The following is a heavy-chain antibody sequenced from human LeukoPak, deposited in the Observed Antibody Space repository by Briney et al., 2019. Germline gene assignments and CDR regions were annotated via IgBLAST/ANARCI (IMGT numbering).Heavy chain of an antibody. V-gene: IGHV3-7*01. CDR2: IKQDGSEK. J-gene: IGHJ6*02. CDR3: VRDPHNRQYYDFWSGYYDDYYYYGMDV. D-gene: IGHD3-3*01. Sequence: GGSLRLSCAASGFTFSSYWMSWARQAPGKGLEWVANIKQDGSEKYYVDSVKGRFTISRDNAKNSLYLQMNSLRAEDTAVYYCVRDPHNRQYYDFWSGYYDDYYYYGMDVWGQGTTVTVSS. CDR1: GFTFSSYW.